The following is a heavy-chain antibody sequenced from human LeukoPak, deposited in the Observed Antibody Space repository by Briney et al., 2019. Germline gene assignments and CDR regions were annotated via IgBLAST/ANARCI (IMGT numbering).Heavy chain of an antibody. CDR3: AKTARTFQS. V-gene: IGHV4-4*09. CDR1: GDSIRSSY. J-gene: IGHJ5*02. Sequence: SETLSLTCSVSGDSIRSSYWSWIRQAPGMGLECIGYIYISGDKIYNPSLKGRATLSLDTSNNQISLRLTSVTAADTAVYYCAKTARTFQSWGPGILVTVSS. CDR2: IYISGDK. D-gene: IGHD1-7*01.